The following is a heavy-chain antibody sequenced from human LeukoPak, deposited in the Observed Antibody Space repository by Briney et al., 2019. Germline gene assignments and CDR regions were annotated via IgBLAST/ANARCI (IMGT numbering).Heavy chain of an antibody. Sequence: PGGSLRLSCAASGFTFSSYAMIWVRRAPGKGLEWISVISGSSGNIFYADSVKGRFTVSRDNSESTLSLQMSSLRAEDTAIYYCAKVRLTVVVTAPFDYWGQGTLVTVPS. CDR1: GFTFSSYA. D-gene: IGHD2-21*02. CDR2: ISGSSGNI. J-gene: IGHJ4*02. CDR3: AKVRLTVVVTAPFDY. V-gene: IGHV3-23*01.